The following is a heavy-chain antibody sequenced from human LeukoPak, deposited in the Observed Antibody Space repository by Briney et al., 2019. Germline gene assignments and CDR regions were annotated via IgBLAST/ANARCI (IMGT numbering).Heavy chain of an antibody. CDR2: IYSGGST. J-gene: IGHJ6*02. D-gene: IGHD2-15*01. Sequence: GGSLRLSCAASGFTVSSNYMSWVRQAPGKGLEWVSVIYSGGSTYYADSVKGRFTISRDNAKNTLYLQMNSQRPEDTAVYYCARGGFKYNYYDAMDVWGQGTTVTVSS. V-gene: IGHV3-53*01. CDR1: GFTVSSNY. CDR3: ARGGFKYNYYDAMDV.